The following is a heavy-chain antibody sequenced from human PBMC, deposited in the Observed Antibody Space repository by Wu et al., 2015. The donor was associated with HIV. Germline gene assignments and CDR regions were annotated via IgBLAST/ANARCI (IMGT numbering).Heavy chain of an antibody. CDR2: ISSTGNT. CDR3: ARGRYDVLTGYYTLQS. CDR1: GASINNYY. J-gene: IGHJ5*02. Sequence: QVQLQESGPGLVKPSETLSLTCTVSGASINNYYWSWVRQSPEKGLEWIGYISSTGNTNYNPSLKSRVTISVATSKKQFSLTVISMTSADTALYYCARGRYDVLTGYYTLQSWGQGTLVTVFS. D-gene: IGHD3-9*01. V-gene: IGHV4-59*01.